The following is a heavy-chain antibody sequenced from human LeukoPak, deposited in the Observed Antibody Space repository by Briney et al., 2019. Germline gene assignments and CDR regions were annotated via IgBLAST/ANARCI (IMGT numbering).Heavy chain of an antibody. V-gene: IGHV1-69*05. CDR1: GGTFSSYA. D-gene: IGHD3-22*01. CDR3: ARERWSYYDSSGYGC. CDR2: IIPIFGTA. Sequence: SVKVSCKASGGTFSSYAISWVRQAPGQGLEWMGGIIPIFGTANYAQKLQGRVTMTTDTSTSTAYMELRSLRSDDTAVYYCARERWSYYDSSGYGCWGQGTLVTVSS. J-gene: IGHJ4*02.